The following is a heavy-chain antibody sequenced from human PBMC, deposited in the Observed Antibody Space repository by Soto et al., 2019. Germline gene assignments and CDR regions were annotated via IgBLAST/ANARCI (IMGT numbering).Heavy chain of an antibody. CDR1: GITFRNYW. V-gene: IGHV3-74*01. J-gene: IGHJ4*02. D-gene: IGHD6-13*01. CDR3: ASDAAAGLKF. Sequence: VGSLRLSCAVSGITFRNYWMHWIRQAPGKGLVWVSHINSDASIINYADSVKGRFTISRDNARNTLYLQMNSLRVDDTAIYYCASDAAAGLKFWGQGTLVTVSS. CDR2: INSDASII.